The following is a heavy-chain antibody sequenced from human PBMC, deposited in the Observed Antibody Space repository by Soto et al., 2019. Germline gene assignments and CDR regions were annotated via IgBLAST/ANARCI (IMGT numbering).Heavy chain of an antibody. V-gene: IGHV2-5*02. D-gene: IGHD1-1*01. CDR2: IYWDGES. J-gene: IGHJ5*02. CDR1: GFSFTTTRMG. CDR3: APRASTGTTTYFDP. Sequence: QITLKEAGPTLGKPTETLTLTCTFSGFSFTTTRMGVGWTRQPPGKALEWLAIIYWDGESRYTPLLRRRLTLTEDTSKTQVVLTMTNMDPKDTATYYCAPRASTGTTTYFDPWGQGIPVTVAS.